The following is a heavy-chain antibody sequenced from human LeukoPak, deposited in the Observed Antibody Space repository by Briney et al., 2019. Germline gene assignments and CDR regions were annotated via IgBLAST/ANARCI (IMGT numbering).Heavy chain of an antibody. CDR2: ISSDGTTI. J-gene: IGHJ4*02. V-gene: IGHV3-48*03. D-gene: IGHD1-26*01. CDR3: AKDGERGSYSYFDY. CDR1: GFTVSSYE. Sequence: PGGSLRLSCAASGFTVSSYEFYWVRQAPGKGLEWVSYISSDGTTIKYADSVKGRFTISRDNSKNTLYLQMKSLRAEDTAVYYCAKDGERGSYSYFDYWGQGTLVTVSS.